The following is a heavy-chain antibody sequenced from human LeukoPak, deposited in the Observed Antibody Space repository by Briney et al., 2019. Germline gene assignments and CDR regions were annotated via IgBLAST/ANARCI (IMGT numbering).Heavy chain of an antibody. D-gene: IGHD2-2*01. CDR3: ASGASYCSSTSCYLRGCSNYYFDY. J-gene: IGHJ4*02. Sequence: SETLSLTCTVSGGSISSGGYYWSWIRQHPGKGLEWIGYIYYSGSTYYNPSLKSRVTISVDTSKNQFSLKLSSVTAADTAVYYCASGASYCSSTSCYLRGCSNYYFDYWGQGTLVTVSS. CDR2: IYYSGST. CDR1: GGSISSGGYY. V-gene: IGHV4-31*03.